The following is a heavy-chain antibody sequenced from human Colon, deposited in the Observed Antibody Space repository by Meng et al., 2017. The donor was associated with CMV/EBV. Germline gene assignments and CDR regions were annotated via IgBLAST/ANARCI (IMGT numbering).Heavy chain of an antibody. V-gene: IGHV3-73*01. D-gene: IGHD6-19*01. CDR2: IRSKANSYAT. Sequence: GGSLRLSCAASGFTFSGSAIHWVRQASGKGLEWVGRIRSKANSYATAYAASVKGRFTISRDDSKNTAYLQMNSLKTEDTAVYYCTRSIAVAHYYYYGMDVWGQGTTVTVSS. CDR1: GFTFSGSA. J-gene: IGHJ6*02. CDR3: TRSIAVAHYYYYGMDV.